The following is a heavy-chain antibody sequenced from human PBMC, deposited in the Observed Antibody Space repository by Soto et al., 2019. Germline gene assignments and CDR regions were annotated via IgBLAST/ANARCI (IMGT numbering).Heavy chain of an antibody. J-gene: IGHJ4*02. Sequence: LARMASSEYVSGTMDSGDLKKKPPGKGLEWIGSIYYSGSTYYNPSLKSRVTISVDTSKNHFSLKLTSVTAADTAVYYCARPGGSGWFYFDSWGQGSQVTVSS. D-gene: IGHD6-13*01. CDR1: SEYVSGTMDS. V-gene: IGHV4-39*02. CDR3: ARPGGSGWFYFDS. CDR2: IYYSGST.